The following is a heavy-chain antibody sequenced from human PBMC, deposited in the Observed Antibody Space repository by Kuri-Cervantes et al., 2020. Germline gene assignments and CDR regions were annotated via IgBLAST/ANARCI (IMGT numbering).Heavy chain of an antibody. CDR3: ARRRRSGWFDP. D-gene: IGHD1-26*01. CDR1: GYSISSDYC. J-gene: IGHJ5*02. Sequence: SETLSLTCAVSGYSISSDYCWRWIRPPPGKGLERIGDLNDSGRTNYNPSLKSRVTISVDTSKNQFSLKLSSVTAADTAVYYCARRRRSGWFDPWGQGTLVTVSS. V-gene: IGHV4-38-2*01. CDR2: LNDSGRT.